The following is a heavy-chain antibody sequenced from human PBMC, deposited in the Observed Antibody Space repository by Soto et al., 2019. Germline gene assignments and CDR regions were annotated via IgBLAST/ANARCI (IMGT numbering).Heavy chain of an antibody. CDR2: IYYSGST. Sequence: SETLSLTCTVSGGSISSGDYYWSWIRQPPGKGLEWIGYIYYSGSTYYNPSLKSRVTISVDTSKNQFSLKLSSVTAADTAVYYCAREGLAYYDFWSGYYTEGFDYWGQGTLVTVS. J-gene: IGHJ4*02. V-gene: IGHV4-30-4*01. CDR3: AREGLAYYDFWSGYYTEGFDY. D-gene: IGHD3-3*01. CDR1: GGSISSGDYY.